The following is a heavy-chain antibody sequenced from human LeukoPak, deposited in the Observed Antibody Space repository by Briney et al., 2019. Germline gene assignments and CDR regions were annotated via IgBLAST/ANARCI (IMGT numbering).Heavy chain of an antibody. Sequence: GGSLRLSCAASGFTFSSYAMNWVRQAPGKGLEWVSILYSGGITYYADSVKGRFTISRDNSMNTLYLQMNSLRAEDTALYYCARGRSEGGSYVFDYWGQGTLVTVSS. D-gene: IGHD1-26*01. J-gene: IGHJ4*02. CDR2: LYSGGIT. V-gene: IGHV3-66*01. CDR3: ARGRSEGGSYVFDY. CDR1: GFTFSSYA.